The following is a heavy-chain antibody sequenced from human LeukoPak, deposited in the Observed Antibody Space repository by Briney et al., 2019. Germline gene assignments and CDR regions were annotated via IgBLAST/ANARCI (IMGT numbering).Heavy chain of an antibody. Sequence: GGSLRLSCAASGFTFSDWYLSWIRQAPGKALEWISYMHNSDNTIYYADSVKGRFTISRDNAKSSLDLQMNSLRAEDTAVYYCARGHYGLDVWGQGTMVTVSS. J-gene: IGHJ6*02. CDR2: MHNSDNTI. V-gene: IGHV3-11*01. CDR1: GFTFSDWY. CDR3: ARGHYGLDV.